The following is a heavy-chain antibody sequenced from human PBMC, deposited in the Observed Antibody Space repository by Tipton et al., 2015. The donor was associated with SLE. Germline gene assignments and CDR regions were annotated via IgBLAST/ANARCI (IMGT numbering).Heavy chain of an antibody. D-gene: IGHD1-26*01. Sequence: TLSLTCTVSGGSISSYYWSWIRQPPGKGLEWIGEINHSGSTNYNPSLKSRVTISVDTSKNQFSLKLSSVTAADTAVYYCARGKKWGPADYWGQGTLVTVSS. CDR1: GGSISSYY. V-gene: IGHV4-34*01. CDR2: INHSGST. CDR3: ARGKKWGPADY. J-gene: IGHJ4*02.